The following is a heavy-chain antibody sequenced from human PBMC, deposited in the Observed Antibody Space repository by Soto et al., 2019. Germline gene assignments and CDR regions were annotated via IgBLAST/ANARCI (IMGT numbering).Heavy chain of an antibody. CDR2: ISYDGSNK. CDR1: GFTFSSYG. D-gene: IGHD3-10*01. Sequence: PGGSLRLSCAASGFTFSSYGMHWVRQAPGKGLEWVAVISYDGSNKYYADSVKGRFTISRDNSKNTLYLQMNSLRAEDTAVYYCAKDRYGSGSYSPNWFDPWGQGT. V-gene: IGHV3-30*18. J-gene: IGHJ5*02. CDR3: AKDRYGSGSYSPNWFDP.